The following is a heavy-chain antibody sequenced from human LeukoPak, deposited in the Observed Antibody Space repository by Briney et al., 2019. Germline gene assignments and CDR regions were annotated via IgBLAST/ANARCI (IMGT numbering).Heavy chain of an antibody. Sequence: KASETLSLTCAVSGYSISSGYYWGWIRPPPGKGLEWIGCKHHSGTTYNNQSLKSRVTILIDTSTNQFSLKLSSVTAADTAVYYCARDVSGSYDFGGQGILVTVSA. V-gene: IGHV4-38-2*02. CDR1: GYSISSGYY. CDR2: KHHSGTT. CDR3: ARDVSGSYDF. D-gene: IGHD1-26*01. J-gene: IGHJ4*02.